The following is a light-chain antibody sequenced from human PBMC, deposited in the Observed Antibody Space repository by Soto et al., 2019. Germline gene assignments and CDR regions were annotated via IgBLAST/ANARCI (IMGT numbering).Light chain of an antibody. V-gene: IGLV2-18*01. CDR1: SSDVGSYNR. CDR3: SLYTSSSTYVV. J-gene: IGLJ2*01. CDR2: EVS. Sequence: QSALTQPPSVSGSPGQSVTISCTGTSSDVGSYNRVSWYQQPPGTAPKLMIYEVSNRPSGVPDRFSGSKSGNMASLTISGLQAEDEADYYCSLYTSSSTYVVFGGGTKLTVL.